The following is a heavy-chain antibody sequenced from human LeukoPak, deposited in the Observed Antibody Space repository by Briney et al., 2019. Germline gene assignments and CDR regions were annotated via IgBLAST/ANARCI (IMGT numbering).Heavy chain of an antibody. CDR2: IHYSGDI. D-gene: IGHD5-18*01. CDR1: GASATSSY. Sequence: PSETLSLTCTISGASATSSYWTWVRLPPGKGLEFIGYIHYSGDINYNPSLRGRVTMSLDTSKNHVSLTLSSVTAEDTALYHRAGEPRLLDPWGLGTLVTVSS. J-gene: IGHJ5*02. CDR3: AGEPRLLDP. V-gene: IGHV4-59*02.